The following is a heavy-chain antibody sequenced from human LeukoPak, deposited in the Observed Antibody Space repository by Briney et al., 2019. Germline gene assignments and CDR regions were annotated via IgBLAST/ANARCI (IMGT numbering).Heavy chain of an antibody. V-gene: IGHV4-31*03. CDR3: AREGCSSTSCQIDY. CDR1: GGSISSGGYY. J-gene: IGHJ4*02. Sequence: SETLSLTCTVSGGSISSGGYYWSWIRQHPGKGLEWIGYIYYSGSIYYNPSLKSRVTMSVDTSKNQFSLKLSSVTAADTAVYYCAREGCSSTSCQIDYWGQGTLVTVSS. CDR2: IYYSGSI. D-gene: IGHD2-2*01.